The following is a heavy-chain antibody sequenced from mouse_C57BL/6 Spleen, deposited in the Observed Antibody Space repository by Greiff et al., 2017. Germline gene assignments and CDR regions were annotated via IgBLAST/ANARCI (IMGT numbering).Heavy chain of an antibody. CDR1: GYTFTSYW. Sequence: VQLQQSGTELVKPGASVKLSCKASGYTFTSYWMHWVKQRPGQGLEWIGNINPSNGGTNYNEKFKSKATLTVDKSSSTAYMQLSSLTSEDSAVYYCARSGYYGLTGFAYWGQGTLVTVSA. CDR2: INPSNGGT. CDR3: ARSGYYGLTGFAY. D-gene: IGHD2-1*01. V-gene: IGHV1-53*01. J-gene: IGHJ3*01.